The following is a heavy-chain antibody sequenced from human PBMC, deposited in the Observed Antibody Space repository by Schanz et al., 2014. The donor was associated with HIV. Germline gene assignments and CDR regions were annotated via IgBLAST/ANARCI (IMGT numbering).Heavy chain of an antibody. CDR1: GFTFSDYW. V-gene: IGHV3-33*06. J-gene: IGHJ4*02. CDR2: IWYDGTNI. CDR3: ANEEVPNDY. Sequence: VQLVESGGGLVQPGGSLRLSCAVSGFTFSDYWMTWVRQAPGKGLEWVGVIWYDGTNIDYADSVKGRFTVSRDNSKNTLYLQMNSLRVEDTAVYYCANEEVPNDYWGQGTLVTVSS.